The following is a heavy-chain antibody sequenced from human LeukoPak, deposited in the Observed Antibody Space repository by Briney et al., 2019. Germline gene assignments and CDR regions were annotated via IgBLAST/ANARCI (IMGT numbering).Heavy chain of an antibody. Sequence: GGSLRLSCAASGFTFSSYAMSWVRQAPGKGLEWVSAISGSGGSTYYADSVKGRFTISRDNSKNTLYLQMNSLRAEDTAVYYCAKGGYYDCSGYHTYWGQGTLVTVSS. J-gene: IGHJ4*02. CDR1: GFTFSSYA. CDR2: ISGSGGST. CDR3: AKGGYYDCSGYHTY. V-gene: IGHV3-23*01. D-gene: IGHD3-22*01.